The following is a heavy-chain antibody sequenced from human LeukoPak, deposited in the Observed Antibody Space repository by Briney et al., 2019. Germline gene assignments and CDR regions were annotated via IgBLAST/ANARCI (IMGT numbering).Heavy chain of an antibody. CDR3: ARVVRDCSSTCCYAGSTDYYYYMDV. CDR1: GYTFTGYY. V-gene: IGHV1-2*06. J-gene: IGHJ6*03. CDR2: INPNSGGT. Sequence: ASVKVSCKASGYTFTGYYMHWVRQAPGQGLEWMGRINPNSGGTNYAQKFQGRVTMTRDTSISTAYMELSRLRSDDTAVYYCARVVRDCSSTCCYAGSTDYYYYMDVWGKGTTVTVSS. D-gene: IGHD2-2*01.